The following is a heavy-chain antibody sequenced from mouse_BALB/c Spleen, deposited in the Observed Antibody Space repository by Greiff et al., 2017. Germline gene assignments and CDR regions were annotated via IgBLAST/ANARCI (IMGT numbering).Heavy chain of an antibody. Sequence: VMLVESGPGLVQPSQSLSITCTVSGFSLTSYGVHWVRQSPGKGLEWLGVIWSGGSTDYNAAFISRLSISKDNSKSQVFFKMNSLQANDTAIYYCARPYYGSSDYAMDYWGQGTSVTVSS. V-gene: IGHV2-2*02. CDR1: GFSLTSYG. J-gene: IGHJ4*01. CDR3: ARPYYGSSDYAMDY. D-gene: IGHD1-1*01. CDR2: IWSGGST.